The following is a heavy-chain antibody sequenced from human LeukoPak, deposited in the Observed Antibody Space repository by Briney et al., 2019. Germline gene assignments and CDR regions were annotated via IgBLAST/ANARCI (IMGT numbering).Heavy chain of an antibody. V-gene: IGHV3-21*01. D-gene: IGHD2-15*01. CDR3: ARDRVLGCSGGSCYGLVSSENFDY. Sequence: GGSLRLSCAASGFTFSSYSMNWVRQAPGKGLEWVSSISSSSSDIYYADSVKGRFTISRDNAKNSLYLQMNSLRAEDTAVYYCARDRVLGCSGGSCYGLVSSENFDYWGQGTLVTVPS. J-gene: IGHJ4*02. CDR2: ISSSSSDI. CDR1: GFTFSSYS.